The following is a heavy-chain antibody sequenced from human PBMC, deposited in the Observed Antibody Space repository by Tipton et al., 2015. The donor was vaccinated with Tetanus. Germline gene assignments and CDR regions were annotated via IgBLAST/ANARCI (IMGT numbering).Heavy chain of an antibody. V-gene: IGHV4-39*02. CDR2: VFDSGTS. CDR3: AEGRRFCSSNSCHEYYFDS. CDR1: GGSISNSEYH. J-gene: IGHJ4*02. D-gene: IGHD2-2*01. Sequence: TLSLTCSLSGGSISNSEYHWAWIRQPPGKGLEWIGSVFDSGTSYYNPSLKSRVTISVDTSKNHFSLRLSSVTAAETAVYYCAEGRRFCSSNSCHEYYFDSWGRGTLVTVSS.